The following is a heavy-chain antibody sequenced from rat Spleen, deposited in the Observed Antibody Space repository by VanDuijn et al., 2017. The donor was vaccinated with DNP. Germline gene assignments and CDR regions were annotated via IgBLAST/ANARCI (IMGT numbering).Heavy chain of an antibody. D-gene: IGHD4-3*01. CDR3: ARWYNSGYYFDY. V-gene: IGHV7-7*01. CDR1: GFTFTDFY. Sequence: EVKLLESGGGLVQPGGSMRLSCAASGFTFTDFYMNWIRQPAGKAPEWLGFIRNKANGYTTEYNPSVKGRFTISRDNTQNMLYLQMNTLRAEDMATYYCARWYNSGYYFDYWGQGVMVTVSS. CDR2: IRNKANGYTT. J-gene: IGHJ2*01.